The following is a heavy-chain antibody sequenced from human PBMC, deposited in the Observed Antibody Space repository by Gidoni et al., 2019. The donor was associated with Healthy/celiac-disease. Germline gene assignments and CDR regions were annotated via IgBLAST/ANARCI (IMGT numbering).Heavy chain of an antibody. V-gene: IGHV3-48*02. CDR2: ISSSSSTI. CDR1: VFTFSSYS. D-gene: IGHD2-2*01. J-gene: IGHJ4*02. CDR3: ARGPPDIVVVPAANGWYYFDY. Sequence: EVQLVESGGGLVPPGGSLRLSCAASVFTFSSYSMNWGRQAPGKGLEWVSYISSSSSTIYYADSVKGRFTISRDNAKNSLYLQMNSLRDEDTAVYYCARGPPDIVVVPAANGWYYFDYWGQGTLVTVSS.